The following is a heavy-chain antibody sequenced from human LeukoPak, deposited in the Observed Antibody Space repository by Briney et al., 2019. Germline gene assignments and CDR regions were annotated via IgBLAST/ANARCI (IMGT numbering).Heavy chain of an antibody. V-gene: IGHV3-21*01. Sequence: GGSLRLSCAASGFTFSSYAMSWVRQAPGKGLEWVSSISSSSSYIYYADSVKGRFTISRDNAKNSLYLQMNSLRAEDTAVYYCARDLLSGSSSRVWGKGTTVTVSS. J-gene: IGHJ6*04. CDR1: GFTFSSYA. D-gene: IGHD6-13*01. CDR3: ARDLLSGSSSRV. CDR2: ISSSSSYI.